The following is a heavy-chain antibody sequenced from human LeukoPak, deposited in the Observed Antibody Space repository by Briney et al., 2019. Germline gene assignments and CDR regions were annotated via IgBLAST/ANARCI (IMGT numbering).Heavy chain of an antibody. CDR3: ARASITMVRGAFDY. Sequence: PGGSLRLSCAASGFTFSSYWMSWVRQAPGKGLEWVANIKQDGSEKYYVDSVKGRFTISRDNAKNSLYLQMNSLRAEDTAVYYCARASITMVRGAFDYWGQGTLVTVSS. V-gene: IGHV3-7*01. CDR2: IKQDGSEK. J-gene: IGHJ4*02. D-gene: IGHD3-10*01. CDR1: GFTFSSYW.